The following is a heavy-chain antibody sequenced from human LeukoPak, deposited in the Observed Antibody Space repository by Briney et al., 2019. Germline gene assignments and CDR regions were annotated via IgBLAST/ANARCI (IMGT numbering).Heavy chain of an antibody. V-gene: IGHV3-48*03. J-gene: IGHJ4*02. CDR3: ARDNTISGHYEVGY. Sequence: PGGSLRLSCAASGFTFSSYEMNRVRQAPGKGLEWVSYISSSGSTIYYADSVKGRFSISRDNSKNTVFLQMNSLRAEDTAVYYCARDNTISGHYEVGYWGQGTLVTVSS. CDR2: ISSSGSTI. CDR1: GFTFSSYE. D-gene: IGHD3-3*01.